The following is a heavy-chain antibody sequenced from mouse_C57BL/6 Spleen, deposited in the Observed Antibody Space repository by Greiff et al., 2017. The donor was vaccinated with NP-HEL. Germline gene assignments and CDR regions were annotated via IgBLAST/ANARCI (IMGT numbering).Heavy chain of an antibody. CDR2: IRLKSDNYAT. CDR1: GFTFSNYW. Sequence: EVKLVESGGGLVQPGGSMKLSCVASGFTFSNYWMNWVRQSPEKGLQWVAQIRLKSDNYATHYAESVKGRFTISRDDSKSSVYLQMNNLRAEDTGIYYCTGDPITTVVAPFAYWGQGTLVTVSA. J-gene: IGHJ3*01. V-gene: IGHV6-3*01. CDR3: TGDPITTVVAPFAY. D-gene: IGHD1-1*01.